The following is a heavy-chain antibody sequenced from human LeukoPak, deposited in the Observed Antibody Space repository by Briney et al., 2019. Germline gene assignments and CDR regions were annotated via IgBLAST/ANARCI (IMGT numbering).Heavy chain of an antibody. V-gene: IGHV1-69*02. CDR3: ATRSTPEGDQDAFDI. J-gene: IGHJ3*02. CDR1: GGTFSSYT. Sequence: SVKVSCKASGGTFSSYTISWVRQAPGQGLEWMGRIIPILGIANYAQKFQGRVTITADKSTSTAYMELSSLRSEDTAVYYCATRSTPEGDQDAFDIWGQGTMVTVSS. D-gene: IGHD2-21*02. CDR2: IIPILGIA.